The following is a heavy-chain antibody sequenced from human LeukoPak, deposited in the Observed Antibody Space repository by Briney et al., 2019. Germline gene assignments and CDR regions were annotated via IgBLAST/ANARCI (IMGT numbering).Heavy chain of an antibody. D-gene: IGHD6-19*01. CDR1: GFTFSSYG. Sequence: GGSLTLSCAASGFTFSSYGMHWVRQAPGKGLEWVAVIWYDGSNKYYADSVKGRFTISRDNSKNTLYLQMNSLRAEDTAVYYCARDRWRRYSSGSDYWGQGTLVTVSS. CDR3: ARDRWRRYSSGSDY. V-gene: IGHV3-33*01. J-gene: IGHJ4*02. CDR2: IWYDGSNK.